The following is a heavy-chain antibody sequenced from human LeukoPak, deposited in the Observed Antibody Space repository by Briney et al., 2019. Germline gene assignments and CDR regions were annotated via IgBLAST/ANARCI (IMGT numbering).Heavy chain of an antibody. Sequence: PSEALSLTCTVSGGSISSYYWSWIRQPPGKGLEWVGYVYNSGDTGKNPSLKSRVTILLDPSKNQCSLKLTSVSAADTAVYYCARLKLGAYFDLWGRGTLVTVSS. V-gene: IGHV4-59*08. CDR3: ARLKLGAYFDL. CDR2: VYNSGDT. D-gene: IGHD3-16*01. J-gene: IGHJ2*01. CDR1: GGSISSYY.